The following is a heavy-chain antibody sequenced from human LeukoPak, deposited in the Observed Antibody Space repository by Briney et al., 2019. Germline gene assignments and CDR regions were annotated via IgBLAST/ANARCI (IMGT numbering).Heavy chain of an antibody. J-gene: IGHJ3*02. CDR1: GGSISSYY. CDR2: IYTSGST. D-gene: IGHD6-19*01. Sequence: SETLSLTCTVSGGSISSYYWSWIRQPPGKGLEWIGYIYTSGSTNYNPSLKSRVTISVDTSKNQFSLKLSSVTAADTAVYYCARIAVAVGLPAAFDIWGQGTMVTVSS. V-gene: IGHV4-4*09. CDR3: ARIAVAVGLPAAFDI.